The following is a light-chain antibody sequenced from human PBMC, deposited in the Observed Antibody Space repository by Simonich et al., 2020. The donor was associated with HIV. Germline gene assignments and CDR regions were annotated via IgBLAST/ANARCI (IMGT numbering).Light chain of an antibody. V-gene: IGKV3-11*01. CDR3: QQRYNWPRT. Sequence: EIVLTQSPATLSLSPGERATLSCRASQSVSSYLTWYQQKPGQAPRLLIYAASNRATGIPARFSGSGSGTDFTLTISSLEPEDFAVYYCQQRYNWPRTFGPGTKVDIK. CDR2: AAS. CDR1: QSVSSY. J-gene: IGKJ3*01.